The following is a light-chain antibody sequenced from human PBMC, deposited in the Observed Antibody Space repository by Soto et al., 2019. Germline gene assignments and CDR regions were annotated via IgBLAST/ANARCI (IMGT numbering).Light chain of an antibody. J-gene: IGKJ3*01. CDR2: AAS. V-gene: IGKV1-9*01. Sequence: IQLTQSPSSLSASVGDRVTITCRASQGISSSLAWYQQKPGKAPQLLIYAASTLQSGVPSRFSGSGSGTDFTLTISSLQPEDFATYYRQQLNSYPRTFGPGTKVDIK. CDR3: QQLNSYPRT. CDR1: QGISSS.